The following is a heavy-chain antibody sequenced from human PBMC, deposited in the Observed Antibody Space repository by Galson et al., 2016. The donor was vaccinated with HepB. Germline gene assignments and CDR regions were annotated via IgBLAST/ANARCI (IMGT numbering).Heavy chain of an antibody. CDR3: VRNLFSGDDYSVDY. V-gene: IGHV3-30*03. CDR2: ISYDGFNE. D-gene: IGHD4-11*01. CDR1: GFSFSSYG. Sequence: SLRLSCAASGFSFSSYGMHWVRQAPGKGLQWVAIISYDGFNEFYADSVKGRLTISRDNAKNSLYLQMNSLRAEDTAVYYCVRNLFSGDDYSVDYWGQGTLVTVSS. J-gene: IGHJ4*02.